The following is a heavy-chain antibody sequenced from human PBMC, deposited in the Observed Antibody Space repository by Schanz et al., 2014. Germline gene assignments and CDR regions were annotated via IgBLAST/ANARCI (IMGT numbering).Heavy chain of an antibody. CDR1: GYTFTDYY. CDR3: ARERPRKGDFDY. J-gene: IGHJ4*02. V-gene: IGHV1-46*01. Sequence: QVQLVQSGADVKEPGASVKLSCKSSGYTFTDYYMQWVRQAPGQGLEWLGTIFLNDGGTHSAEKFQGRIIMTRDTSTSTVYLDLSSLRSEDTAVYYCARERPRKGDFDYWGQGTLVTVSS. D-gene: IGHD1-26*01. CDR2: IFLNDGGT.